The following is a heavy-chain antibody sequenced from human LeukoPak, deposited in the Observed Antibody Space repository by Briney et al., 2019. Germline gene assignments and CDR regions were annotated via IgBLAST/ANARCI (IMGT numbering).Heavy chain of an antibody. J-gene: IGHJ6*02. Sequence: SETLSLTCTVSGGSISSYYWSWIRQPAGRGLEWIGRIYTSGSTNYNPSLKSRVTMSVDTSKNQFSLKLSSVTAADTAVYYCAREERYSSSWYEIYYYYYGMDVWGQGTTVTVSS. V-gene: IGHV4-4*07. D-gene: IGHD6-13*01. CDR1: GGSISSYY. CDR2: IYTSGST. CDR3: AREERYSSSWYEIYYYYYGMDV.